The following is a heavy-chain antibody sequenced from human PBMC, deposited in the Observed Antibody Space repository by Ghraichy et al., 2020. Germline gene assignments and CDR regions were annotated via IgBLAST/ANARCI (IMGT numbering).Heavy chain of an antibody. Sequence: ASVKVSCKASGYTFTDFDINWVRQATGQGLEWMAWMNLNSGNRGYAQRYQGRVTMTRDTSIRTAYLELSGLSSEDTAVYYCAKGGGYFDTSGFHRSAFDYWGKGTPVTVS. CDR3: AKGGGYFDTSGFHRSAFDY. D-gene: IGHD6-19*01. J-gene: IGHJ4*02. CDR2: MNLNSGNR. CDR1: GYTFTDFD. V-gene: IGHV1-8*01.